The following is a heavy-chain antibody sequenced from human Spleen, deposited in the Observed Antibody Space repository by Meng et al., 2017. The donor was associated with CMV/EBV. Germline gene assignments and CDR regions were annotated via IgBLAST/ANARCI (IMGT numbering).Heavy chain of an antibody. Sequence: SVKVSCKASGFTFTSSAVQWVRQARGQRLEWIGWIVVGSGNTNYAQKFQERVTITRDMSTSTAYMELSSLRSEDTAVYHCAAEADHTDDYGPGWGQGTLVTVSS. CDR3: AAEADHTDDYGPG. CDR2: IVVGSGNT. J-gene: IGHJ4*02. V-gene: IGHV1-58*01. D-gene: IGHD4-17*01. CDR1: GFTFTSSA.